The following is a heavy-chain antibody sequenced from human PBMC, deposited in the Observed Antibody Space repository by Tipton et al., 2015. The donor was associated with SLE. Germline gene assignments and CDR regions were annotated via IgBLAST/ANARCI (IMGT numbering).Heavy chain of an antibody. CDR2: IIPIFGTA. J-gene: IGHJ6*02. CDR3: ARDQGDCSSTSCYYGMDV. CDR1: GGTFSSYA. V-gene: IGHV1-69*01. Sequence: QLVQSGPEVKKPGSSVKVSCKASGGTFSSYAISWVRQAPGQGLERMGGIIPIFGTANYAQKFQGRVTITADESTSTAYMELSSLRSEDTAVYYCARDQGDCSSTSCYYGMDVWGQGTTVTVSS. D-gene: IGHD2-2*01.